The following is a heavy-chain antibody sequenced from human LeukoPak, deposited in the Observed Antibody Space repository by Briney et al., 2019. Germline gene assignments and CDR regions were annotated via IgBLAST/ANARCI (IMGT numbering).Heavy chain of an antibody. Sequence: GGSLRLSCAASGFTFSSYWMHWVRQAPGKGLVWVSRINSDGSSTSYADSVKGRFTISRDNAKNTLYLQMNSLRAEDTAVYYCARVVTAQDFDYWGQGTLVTASS. V-gene: IGHV3-74*01. CDR3: ARVVTAQDFDY. CDR2: INSDGSST. J-gene: IGHJ4*02. D-gene: IGHD2-21*02. CDR1: GFTFSSYW.